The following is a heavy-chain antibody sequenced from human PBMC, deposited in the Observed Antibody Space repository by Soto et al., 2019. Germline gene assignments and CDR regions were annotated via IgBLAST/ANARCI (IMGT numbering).Heavy chain of an antibody. J-gene: IGHJ5*02. CDR1: GGSFSGYY. CDR3: ARHPPYDFWSGNIDP. Sequence: PSETLSLTCAVYGGSFSGYYWSWIRQPPGKGLEWIGEINHSGSTNYNPSLKSRVTISVDTSKNQFSLKLSSVTAADTAVYYCARHPPYDFWSGNIDPSGQGTLDTVSS. V-gene: IGHV4-34*01. CDR2: INHSGST. D-gene: IGHD3-3*01.